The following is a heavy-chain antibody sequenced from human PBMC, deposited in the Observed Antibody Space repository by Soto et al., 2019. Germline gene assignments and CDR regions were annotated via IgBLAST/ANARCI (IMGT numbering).Heavy chain of an antibody. CDR2: IYYGGST. CDR3: AAVRQHYFDY. CDR1: GGSISSGGYY. D-gene: IGHD1-1*01. Sequence: SETLSLTCTVSGGSISSGGYYWSWIRQHPGKGLEWIGYIYYGGSTYYNPSLKSRVTISVDTSKNQFSLNLSSVTAADTAVYYCAAVRQHYFDYWGQGTLVTVSS. V-gene: IGHV4-31*03. J-gene: IGHJ4*02.